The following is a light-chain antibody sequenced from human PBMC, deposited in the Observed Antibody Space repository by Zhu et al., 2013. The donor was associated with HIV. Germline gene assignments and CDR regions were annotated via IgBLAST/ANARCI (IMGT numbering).Light chain of an antibody. J-gene: IGKJ4*01. CDR2: DAS. Sequence: AIQLTQSPSSLSASVGDRVTITCRASQGISSALAWYQQKPGKAPKLLISDASSLESGVPSRFSGSGSGTEFTLTISSLQPDDFATYYCQQANSFPLTFGGGTKVEIK. CDR1: QGISSA. V-gene: IGKV1-13*02. CDR3: QQANSFPLT.